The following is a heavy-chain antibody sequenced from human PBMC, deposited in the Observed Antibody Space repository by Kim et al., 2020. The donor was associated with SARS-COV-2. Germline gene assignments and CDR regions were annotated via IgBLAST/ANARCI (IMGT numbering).Heavy chain of an antibody. CDR2: ISTSDGNT. CDR3: ARLCSAGYNSLD. J-gene: IGHJ4*02. Sequence: ASVKVSCKASGYTFTSYGITWVRQAPGQGLEWMGWISTSDGNTNYAQRLQGRVTMTTDTSTSTAYMELRSLTSDDTAVYYCARLCSAGYNSLDWGQGTLVTVSS. V-gene: IGHV1-18*01. D-gene: IGHD5-12*01. CDR1: GYTFTSYG.